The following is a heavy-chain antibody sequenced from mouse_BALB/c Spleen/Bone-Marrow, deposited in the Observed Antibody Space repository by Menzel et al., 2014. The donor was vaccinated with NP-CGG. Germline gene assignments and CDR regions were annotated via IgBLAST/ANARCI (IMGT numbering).Heavy chain of an antibody. V-gene: IGHV3-6*02. CDR3: ANYGSSPVGAMDY. CDR2: ISYDGSN. CDR1: GYSITSGYY. Sequence: EVQRVESGPGLVKPSQSLSLTCSVTGYSITSGYYWNWIRQLPGNKLEWMGYISYDGSNNYNPSLKNRISITRDTSKNQFFLKLNSVTTEDTATCYCANYGSSPVGAMDYWGQGTSVTVSS. D-gene: IGHD1-1*01. J-gene: IGHJ4*01.